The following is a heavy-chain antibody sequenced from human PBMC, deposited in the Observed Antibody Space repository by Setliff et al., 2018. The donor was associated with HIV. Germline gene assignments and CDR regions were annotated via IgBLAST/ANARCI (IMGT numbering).Heavy chain of an antibody. CDR2: TKYDGSES. D-gene: IGHD3-22*01. J-gene: IGHJ4*02. CDR3: ASRPPYEKYLAVFDSSGYDY. Sequence: PGGSLRLSCVASGLTFNRYWMSWVRQVPGKGLEWVSNTKYDGSESYYVDSVKGRFIASTDNARNSLFLEMNSLKAEDTAVYYCASRPPYEKYLAVFDSSGYDYWGQGTLVTVSS. V-gene: IGHV3-7*03. CDR1: GLTFNRYW.